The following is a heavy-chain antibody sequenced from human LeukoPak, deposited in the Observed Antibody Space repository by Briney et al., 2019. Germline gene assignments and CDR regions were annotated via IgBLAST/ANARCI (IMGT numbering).Heavy chain of an antibody. J-gene: IGHJ4*02. CDR2: INPSGGST. CDR1: GYTFTSYY. Sequence: ASVKVSCKVSGYTFTSYYMHWVRQAPGQGLEWMGIINPSGGSTSYAQKFQGRVTMTRDMSTSTVYMELSSLRSEDTAVYYCARDRYYDSSGYYTFDYWGQGTLVTVSS. V-gene: IGHV1-46*01. D-gene: IGHD3-22*01. CDR3: ARDRYYDSSGYYTFDY.